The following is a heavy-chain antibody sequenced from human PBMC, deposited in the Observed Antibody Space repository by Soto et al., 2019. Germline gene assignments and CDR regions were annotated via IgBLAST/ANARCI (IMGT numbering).Heavy chain of an antibody. CDR3: ARGVRGGFGKAMVPYYYYGMDV. CDR1: GGSFSGYY. V-gene: IGHV4-34*01. D-gene: IGHD5-18*01. Sequence: PSETLSLTCAVYGGSFSGYYWSWIRQPPGKGLEWIGEINHSGSTNYNPSLKSRVTISVDTSKNQFSLKLSSVTAADTAVYYCARGVRGGFGKAMVPYYYYGMDVWGQGTTVTVSS. J-gene: IGHJ6*02. CDR2: INHSGST.